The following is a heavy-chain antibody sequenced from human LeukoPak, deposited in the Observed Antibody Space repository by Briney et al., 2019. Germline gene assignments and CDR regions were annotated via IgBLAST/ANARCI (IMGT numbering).Heavy chain of an antibody. CDR2: IIPIFGTA. J-gene: IGHJ4*01. CDR3: ARDPPYYYGSGSYFDY. D-gene: IGHD3-10*01. V-gene: IGHV1-69*06. CDR1: GGTFSSYA. Sequence: ASVKVSCKASGGTFSSYAISWVRQAPGQGLEWMGGIIPIFGTANYAQKFQGRVTITADKSTSTAYMELSSLRSEDTAVYYCARDPPYYYGSGSYFDYWGQEPWSPSPQ.